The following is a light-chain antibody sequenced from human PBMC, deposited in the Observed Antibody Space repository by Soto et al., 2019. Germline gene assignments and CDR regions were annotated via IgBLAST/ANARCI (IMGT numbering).Light chain of an antibody. J-gene: IGLJ1*01. V-gene: IGLV2-23*01. CDR3: CSYAGSYTYV. Sequence: QAVLAQPAAGSGSTAQSTTISCTENSSDVGSYNLVSWYQQNPGKAPKLMIYEGSKRPSGLSNRFSGSKSGNTASLTISGLQAEDEADYYCCSYAGSYTYVSGTGTKVTVL. CDR1: SSDVGSYNL. CDR2: EGS.